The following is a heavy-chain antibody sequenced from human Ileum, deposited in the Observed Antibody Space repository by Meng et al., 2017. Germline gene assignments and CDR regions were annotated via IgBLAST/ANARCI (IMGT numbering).Heavy chain of an antibody. CDR3: ATDLTRYRFDP. V-gene: IGHV3-74*01. CDR1: GSTSTSYS. CDR2: ITNDGSTT. Sequence: VKRVGSGGGLVGPVRPLSASCVGSGSTSTSYSMTWFRQAPGKGLMWVSHITNDGSTTTYADLVKRRFTITRANEKNTLQLQMNIMTVEDPTVYYCATDLTRYRFDPWGQGTLVTVSS. J-gene: IGHJ5*02. D-gene: IGHD1-26*01.